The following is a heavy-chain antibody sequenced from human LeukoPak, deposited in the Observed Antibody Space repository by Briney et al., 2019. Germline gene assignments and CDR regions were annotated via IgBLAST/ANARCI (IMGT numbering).Heavy chain of an antibody. CDR3: TTPLGYCVSTNCYVRFDP. V-gene: IGHV1-24*01. CDR1: GYNLIDLN. CDR2: FDPKEDET. J-gene: IGHJ5*02. Sequence: ASVKVSCKVSGYNLIDLNMHWVRQAPGEGLEWMGGFDPKEDETIYAPKFQGRVIMTEDTSTDTAYMELSSLRSEDTAVYYCTTPLGYCVSTNCYVRFDPWGQGTLVTVSS. D-gene: IGHD2-2*01.